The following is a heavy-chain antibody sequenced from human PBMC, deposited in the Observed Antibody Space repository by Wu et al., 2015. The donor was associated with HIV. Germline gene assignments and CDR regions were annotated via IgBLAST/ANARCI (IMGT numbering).Heavy chain of an antibody. CDR1: GYTFTGYY. Sequence: QDQLVQSGGEVKKPGASVKVSCKASGYTFTGYYMHWVRQAPGQGLEWMGWINPKSGGTSYAQKFQGRVTMTRDTSISTAYMELSRLRSDDTAVYYCARNIAPPGKYYSYYYFLDVWGKGTTVTVSS. D-gene: IGHD6-13*01. CDR3: ARNIAPPGKYYSYYYFLDV. CDR2: INPKSGGT. J-gene: IGHJ6*03. V-gene: IGHV1-2*02.